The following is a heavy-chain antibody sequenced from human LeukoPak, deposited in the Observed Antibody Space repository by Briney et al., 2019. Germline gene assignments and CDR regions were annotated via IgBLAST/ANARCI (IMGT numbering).Heavy chain of an antibody. Sequence: SVKVSCKASGGTFSSYAIRWVRQAPGQGLEWMGGIIPIFGTANYAQKFQGRVTITADESTSTAYMELSSLRSEDTAVYYCARGSPSYCGGDCYPDYWGQGTLVTVSS. V-gene: IGHV1-69*01. CDR1: GGTFSSYA. CDR3: ARGSPSYCGGDCYPDY. J-gene: IGHJ4*02. D-gene: IGHD2-21*02. CDR2: IIPIFGTA.